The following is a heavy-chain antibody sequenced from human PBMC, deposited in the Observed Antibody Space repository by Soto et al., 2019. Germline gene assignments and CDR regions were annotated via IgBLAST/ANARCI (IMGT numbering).Heavy chain of an antibody. V-gene: IGHV4-59*08. J-gene: IGHJ6*02. D-gene: IGHD2-15*01. CDR2: IYYSGST. CDR3: ARHGLGYCSGGSCYYYYYYGMDV. Sequence: QVQLQESGPGLVKPSETLSLTCTVSGGSISSYYWSWIRQPPGKGLEWIGYIYYSGSTNYNPSLKSRVTISVDTSKNQFSQKLSSVTAADTAVYYCARHGLGYCSGGSCYYYYYYGMDVWGQGTTVTVSS. CDR1: GGSISSYY.